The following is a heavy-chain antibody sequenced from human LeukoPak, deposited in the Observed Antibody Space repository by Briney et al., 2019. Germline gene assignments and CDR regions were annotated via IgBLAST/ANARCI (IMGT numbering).Heavy chain of an antibody. CDR3: VPGGLAVSGIDY. CDR1: GFTFNNYW. Sequence: GGSLRLSCAVSGFTFNNYWMSWARQAPGKGLEWVANITPDGSDRYYVDSLKGRVTISRDNAKSSLYLQLNSLRAEDTAVYYCVPGGLAVSGIDYWGQGALVTVSS. J-gene: IGHJ4*02. V-gene: IGHV3-7*01. D-gene: IGHD6-19*01. CDR2: ITPDGSDR.